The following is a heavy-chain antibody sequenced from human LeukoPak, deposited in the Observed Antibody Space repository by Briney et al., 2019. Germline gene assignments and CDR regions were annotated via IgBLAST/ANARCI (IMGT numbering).Heavy chain of an antibody. Sequence: SETLSLTCAVYGGSFSGYYWSWIRQPPGKGLEWIGEINHSGGTNYNPSLKSRVTISVDTSKNQFSLKLSSVTAADTAVYYCASTAYYYDSSGYHTPIDYWGQETLVTVSS. CDR2: INHSGGT. J-gene: IGHJ4*02. D-gene: IGHD3-22*01. CDR3: ASTAYYYDSSGYHTPIDY. CDR1: GGSFSGYY. V-gene: IGHV4-34*01.